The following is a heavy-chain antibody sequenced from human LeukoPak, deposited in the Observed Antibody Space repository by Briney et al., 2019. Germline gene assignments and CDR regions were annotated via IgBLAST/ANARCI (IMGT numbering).Heavy chain of an antibody. CDR3: ARDLCTSSSCPNNWIDS. D-gene: IGHD2-2*01. V-gene: IGHV6-1*01. Sequence: SQTLSLTCAISGDSISSNSAAWNWIRQYPSRGLEWLGRTYYRSKWYNNYAISVKSRITINPDTSKNQFSLQLNSVTPEDTAVYYCARDLCTSSSCPNNWIDSWGQGTLVTVSS. CDR2: TYYRSKWYN. J-gene: IGHJ5*01. CDR1: GDSISSNSAA.